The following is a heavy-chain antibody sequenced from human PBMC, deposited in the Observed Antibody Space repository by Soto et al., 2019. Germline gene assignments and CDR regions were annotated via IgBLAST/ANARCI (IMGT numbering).Heavy chain of an antibody. CDR2: ISYDGSNK. J-gene: IGHJ4*02. CDR3: ARDMGDSSGYAFGY. D-gene: IGHD3-22*01. V-gene: IGHV3-30*03. Sequence: GGSLRLSCAASGFTFSNYGMHWVRQAPGKGLEWVAVISYDGSNKYYADSVKGRFTISRDNSKNTLYLQMNSLRAEDTAVYYCARDMGDSSGYAFGYWGQGTQVTVSS. CDR1: GFTFSNYG.